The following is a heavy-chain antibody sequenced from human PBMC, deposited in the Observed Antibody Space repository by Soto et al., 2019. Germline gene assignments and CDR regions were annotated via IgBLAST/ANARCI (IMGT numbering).Heavy chain of an antibody. CDR2: MNPNSGNT. J-gene: IGHJ6*03. CDR1: GYTFTSYD. V-gene: IGHV1-8*02. CDR3: ARGHYYGSGSYHYYYYYHMDV. D-gene: IGHD3-10*01. Sequence: ASVKVSCKASGYTFTSYDINWVRQATGQGLEWMGWMNPNSGNTGYAQKFQGRVTMTRNTSISTAYMELSSLRSEDTAVYYCARGHYYGSGSYHYYYYYHMDVWGKGTTVTVSS.